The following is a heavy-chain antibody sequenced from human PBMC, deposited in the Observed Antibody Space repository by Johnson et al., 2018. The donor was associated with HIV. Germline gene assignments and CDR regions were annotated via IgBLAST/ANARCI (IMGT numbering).Heavy chain of an antibody. CDR2: LSYDGTNK. CDR1: RFTFSSYA. V-gene: IGHV3-30*04. Sequence: QLVESGGGVVQPGRSLRLSCAASRFTFSSYAMHWVRQAPGKGLEWVAILSYDGTNKYYADSVKGLFTISRDNSKNTLYLQMNSLRAEDTAVYYCASTDDAFDIWGQGTMVTVSS. CDR3: ASTDDAFDI. D-gene: IGHD4-17*01. J-gene: IGHJ3*02.